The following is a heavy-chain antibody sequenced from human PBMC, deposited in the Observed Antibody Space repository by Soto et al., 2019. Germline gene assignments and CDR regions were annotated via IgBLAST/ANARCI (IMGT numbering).Heavy chain of an antibody. Sequence: QAHLAQSGAEVKKPGSSVTVSCKASVGTFNSYGISWVRQSPGQGLDWMGVIIPLYGTVNYAQKVQGRVSITADKSTSPAYMDVNSLRSDDTAVYYCARVRVIRGVIPSHFGLWGQGTLVTVSS. CDR2: IIPLYGTV. D-gene: IGHD3-10*01. J-gene: IGHJ4*02. CDR3: ARVRVIRGVIPSHFGL. V-gene: IGHV1-69*06. CDR1: VGTFNSYG.